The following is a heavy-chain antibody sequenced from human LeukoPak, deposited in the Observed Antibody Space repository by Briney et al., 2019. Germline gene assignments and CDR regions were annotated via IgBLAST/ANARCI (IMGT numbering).Heavy chain of an antibody. CDR3: ARSGDYYYYCMDV. D-gene: IGHD4-17*01. Sequence: GGSLRLSCAASGFTFSSYGMHWVRQAPGKGLEWVAVIWYDGSNKYYADSVKGRFTISRDNSKNTLYLQMNSLRAEDTAVYYCARSGDYYYYCMDVWGQGTTVTVSS. J-gene: IGHJ6*02. CDR2: IWYDGSNK. CDR1: GFTFSSYG. V-gene: IGHV3-33*01.